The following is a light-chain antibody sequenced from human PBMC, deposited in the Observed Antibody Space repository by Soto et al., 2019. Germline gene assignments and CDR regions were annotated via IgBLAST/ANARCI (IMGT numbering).Light chain of an antibody. J-gene: IGLJ1*01. Sequence: QSVLTQPASVSGSPGQSITISCTGTSSDVGSYNLVSWYQQHPGKAPKLMIYEGSRRPSGVSDRFSGSKSGNTASLTISGLQAEDDADYYCCSYAGPSTYVFGTGTNVTV. CDR1: SSDVGSYNL. CDR2: EGS. V-gene: IGLV2-23*01. CDR3: CSYAGPSTYV.